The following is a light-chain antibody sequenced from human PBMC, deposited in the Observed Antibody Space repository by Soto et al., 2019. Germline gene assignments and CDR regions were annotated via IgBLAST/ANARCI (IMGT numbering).Light chain of an antibody. CDR1: RSLLNSNGYNY. J-gene: IGKJ5*01. CDR3: MKALQSPIT. Sequence: DIAMTQSPLSLPVTPGEPPSISCWSTRSLLNSNGYNYLDWYLQKTGQSPQILISLGSNRASGVPDRLSGSGSGTDFKLKISRVEGEDVGVYYCMKALQSPITCGQGTRLEIK. V-gene: IGKV2-28*01. CDR2: LGS.